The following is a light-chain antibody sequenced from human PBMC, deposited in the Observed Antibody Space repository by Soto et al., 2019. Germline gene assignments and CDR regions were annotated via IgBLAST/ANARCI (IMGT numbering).Light chain of an antibody. CDR2: DAS. CDR1: QSVSSY. J-gene: IGKJ1*01. Sequence: EIVLTQSPATLSLSPGERATLSCRASQSVSSYLAWYQQKPGQAPRLLIYDASNRATGIPARFSGSGSGTDFTLTISSLEPEEIAVYYCQQRSNWPPVTFGQGTKVDIK. V-gene: IGKV3-11*01. CDR3: QQRSNWPPVT.